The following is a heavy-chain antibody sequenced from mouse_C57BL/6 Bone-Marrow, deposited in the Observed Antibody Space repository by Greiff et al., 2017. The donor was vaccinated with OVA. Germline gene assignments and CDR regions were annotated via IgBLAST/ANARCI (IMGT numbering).Heavy chain of an antibody. V-gene: IGHV3-6*01. D-gene: IGHD2-1*01. CDR1: GYSITSGYY. J-gene: IGHJ4*01. Sequence: EVQVVESGPGLVKPSQSLSLTCSVTGYSITSGYYWNWIRQFPGNKLEWMGYISYDGSNNYNPSLKNRISITRDTSKNQFFLKLNSVTTEDTATYYCARVPYYYGNYDYAMDYWGQGTSVTVSS. CDR2: ISYDGSN. CDR3: ARVPYYYGNYDYAMDY.